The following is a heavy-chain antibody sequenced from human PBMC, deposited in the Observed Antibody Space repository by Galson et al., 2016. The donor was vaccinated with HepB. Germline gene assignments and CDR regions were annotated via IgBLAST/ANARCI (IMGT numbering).Heavy chain of an antibody. Sequence: SVKVSCKASGYTFTSYGISWVRLAPGQGLEWMGWISGYNGHTNYARKFQGRVTLTTNTSTSTAYMELRSLRSDDTAVYYCARDIVLMVFSADYYYYGMDVWGQGTTVTVSS. V-gene: IGHV1-18*01. CDR2: ISGYNGHT. CDR1: GYTFTSYG. CDR3: ARDIVLMVFSADYYYYGMDV. D-gene: IGHD2-8*01. J-gene: IGHJ6*02.